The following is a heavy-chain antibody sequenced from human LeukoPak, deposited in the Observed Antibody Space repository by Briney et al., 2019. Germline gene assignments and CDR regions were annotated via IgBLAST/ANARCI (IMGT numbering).Heavy chain of an antibody. CDR1: GGTFSSYA. CDR3: ARGFYDSSFDY. D-gene: IGHD3-22*01. Sequence: GASVKVSCKASGGTFSSYAISWVRQAPGQGLEWMGRIIPILGIANYAQKFQGRVTITADKSTSTAYMELSSLRSEDTAVYYCARGFYDSSFDYWGQGTLVTVSS. V-gene: IGHV1-69*04. CDR2: IIPILGIA. J-gene: IGHJ4*02.